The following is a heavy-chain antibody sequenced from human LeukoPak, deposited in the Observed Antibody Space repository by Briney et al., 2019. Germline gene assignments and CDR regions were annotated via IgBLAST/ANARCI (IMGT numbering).Heavy chain of an antibody. J-gene: IGHJ4*02. D-gene: IGHD3-9*01. Sequence: GGSLRLPCASSGFTFSSYGMHRVRQAPGKGLEWVAVISYDGSNKYYADSVKGRFTISRDNSKNTLYLQMNSLRADDTAVYYCAKGLRYSDNWGQGTLVTVSS. CDR1: GFTFSSYG. CDR2: ISYDGSNK. V-gene: IGHV3-30*18. CDR3: AKGLRYSDN.